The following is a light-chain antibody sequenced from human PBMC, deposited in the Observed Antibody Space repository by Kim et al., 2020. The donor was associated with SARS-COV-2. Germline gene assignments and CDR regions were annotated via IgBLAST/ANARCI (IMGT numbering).Light chain of an antibody. CDR2: QDS. V-gene: IGLV3-1*01. CDR3: QAWDSSTAV. J-gene: IGLJ3*02. Sequence: VSPGQTASITCSGDKLGDKYACWYQQKPGQSPVLVIYQDSKRPSGIPERFSGSNSGKTATLTISGTQAMDEADYYCQAWDSSTAVFGGGTQLTVL. CDR1: KLGDKY.